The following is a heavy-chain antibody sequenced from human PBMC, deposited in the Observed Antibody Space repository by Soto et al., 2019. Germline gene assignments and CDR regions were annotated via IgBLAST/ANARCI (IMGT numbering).Heavy chain of an antibody. V-gene: IGHV1-3*01. CDR3: ARKDYDYSGIFYFDY. CDR2: INAANGDT. Sequence: QVQLVQSGPEVKEPGASVKVSCKASGYTFTNSPMHWVRQAPGQGLEWMGWINAANGDTGYSQKFQGRVTLSRDTAASTAYMELSNLRSEDTAGYYCARKDYDYSGIFYFDYWGQGTLVTVSS. D-gene: IGHD3-3*01. J-gene: IGHJ4*02. CDR1: GYTFTNSP.